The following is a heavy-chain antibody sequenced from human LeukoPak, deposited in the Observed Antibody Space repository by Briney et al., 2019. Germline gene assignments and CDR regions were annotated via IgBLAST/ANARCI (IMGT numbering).Heavy chain of an antibody. V-gene: IGHV1-2*02. Sequence: ASVKVSCKASGYTFTDYYVHWVRQVPGQGLQWLGWINPNSGATNYAQKFQGRVTMARDTSIDTAYMDLSRLTSDDTAVYFCARGGIVMGDYDWLDPWGQGTLVTVSS. D-gene: IGHD3-16*02. CDR2: INPNSGAT. J-gene: IGHJ5*02. CDR3: ARGGIVMGDYDWLDP. CDR1: GYTFTDYY.